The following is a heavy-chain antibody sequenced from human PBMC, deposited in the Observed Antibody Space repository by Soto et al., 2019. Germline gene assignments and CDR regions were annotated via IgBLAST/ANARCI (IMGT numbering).Heavy chain of an antibody. CDR2: INAGNGNT. J-gene: IGHJ5*02. CDR1: GYTFTSYA. CDR3: AREYYGSSGYYTNWFDP. V-gene: IGHV1-3*01. D-gene: IGHD3-22*01. Sequence: ASVKVSCKASGYTFTSYAMHWVRQAPGQRLEWMGWINAGNGNTKYSQKFQGRVTITRDTSASTAYMELSSLRSEDTAVYYCAREYYGSSGYYTNWFDPWGQGTLVTVSS.